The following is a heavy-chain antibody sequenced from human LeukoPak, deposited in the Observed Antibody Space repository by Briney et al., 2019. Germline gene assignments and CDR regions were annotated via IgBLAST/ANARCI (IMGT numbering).Heavy chain of an antibody. J-gene: IGHJ1*01. Sequence: SETLSLTCAVSGGSISSGGYSWGWIRQPPGKGLEWIGYIYHSGSTYYNPSLKSRVTISVDSSKNQFSLKLSSVTAADTAVYYCAREDYCSGGSCYSGYFQHWGQGTLVTVSS. CDR2: IYHSGST. V-gene: IGHV4-30-2*01. D-gene: IGHD2-15*01. CDR1: GGSISSGGYS. CDR3: AREDYCSGGSCYSGYFQH.